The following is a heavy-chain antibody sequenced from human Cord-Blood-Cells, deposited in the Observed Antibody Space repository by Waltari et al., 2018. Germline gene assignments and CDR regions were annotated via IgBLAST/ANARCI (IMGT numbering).Heavy chain of an antibody. Sequence: QVQLQESGPGLVKPSETLSLTCAVSGYSISSGYYSGWIRQPPGKGLEWIGSIYHSGSTYYNPSLKSRVTISVDTSKNQFSLKLSSVTAADTAVYYCARRDDILTGYIFDYWGQGTLVTVSS. CDR1: GYSISSGYY. CDR3: ARRDDILTGYIFDY. CDR2: IYHSGST. D-gene: IGHD3-9*01. J-gene: IGHJ4*02. V-gene: IGHV4-38-2*01.